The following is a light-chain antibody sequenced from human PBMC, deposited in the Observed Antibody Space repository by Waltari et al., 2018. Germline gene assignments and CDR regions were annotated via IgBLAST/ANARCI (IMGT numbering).Light chain of an antibody. J-gene: IGLJ1*01. CDR1: SSDVAKSDL. CDR2: EVS. V-gene: IGLV2-23*02. CDR3: CSYASNDTFFYV. Sequence: QSALTQPASVSESPGQSVTIPCTGTSSDVAKSDLVSWSQQHPGKAPKVLIYEVSKRPSGVSNRFSGSKSGNTASLTISGLQAEDEADYYCCSYASNDTFFYVFGVGTKVTVL.